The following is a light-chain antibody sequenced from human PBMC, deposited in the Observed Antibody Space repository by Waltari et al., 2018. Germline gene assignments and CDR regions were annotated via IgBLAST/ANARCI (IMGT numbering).Light chain of an antibody. J-gene: IGLJ1*01. CDR1: SSDIGGYNY. Sequence: QSALTQPASVSGSPGQSITISCTGTSSDIGGYNYVSWYQQHPGKAPKLMIYDVSKRPSGVSNRCSGSKSGNTVSLTISGLQTVDEADYYCSSYTSSSSRVFGTGTKVTVL. CDR2: DVS. CDR3: SSYTSSSSRV. V-gene: IGLV2-14*01.